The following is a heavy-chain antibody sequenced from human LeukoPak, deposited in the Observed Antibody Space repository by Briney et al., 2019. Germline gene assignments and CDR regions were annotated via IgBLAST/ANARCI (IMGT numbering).Heavy chain of an antibody. J-gene: IGHJ4*02. CDR1: GFTFSSYS. Sequence: GGSLRLSCAASGFTFSSYSMNWVRQAPGKGLEWVSSISSSSSYIYYADSVKGRFTISRDNSKNTLYLQMNSLRAEDTAVYYCAKGKASGWYIVDYWGQGTLVTVSS. D-gene: IGHD6-19*01. CDR2: ISSSSSYI. CDR3: AKGKASGWYIVDY. V-gene: IGHV3-21*04.